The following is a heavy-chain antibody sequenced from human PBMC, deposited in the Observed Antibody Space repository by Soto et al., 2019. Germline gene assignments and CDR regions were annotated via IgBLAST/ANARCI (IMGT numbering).Heavy chain of an antibody. CDR2: IRSKNYGRTT. CDR1: GFTFVNNA. Sequence: GGSLRLSCTGSGFTFVNNAMTWFRQAPGKGLEWVGFIRSKNYGRTTEYAASVQGRFTISRDDSKGIAYLEMNSLTTDDTAVYYCSRPSYYYDSSGFEPGAFDIWGQGTMVTVSS. J-gene: IGHJ3*02. V-gene: IGHV3-49*03. CDR3: SRPSYYYDSSGFEPGAFDI. D-gene: IGHD3-22*01.